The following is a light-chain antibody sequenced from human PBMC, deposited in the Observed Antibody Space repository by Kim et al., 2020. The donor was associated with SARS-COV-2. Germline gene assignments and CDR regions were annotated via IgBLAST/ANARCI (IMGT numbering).Light chain of an antibody. V-gene: IGLV2-8*01. CDR3: SSYAGSNNVV. CDR2: EAS. CDR1: SSNVGNYNF. J-gene: IGLJ3*02. Sequence: QSALTQPPSASGSPGQSVTISCTGTSSNVGNYNFVSWYQQHPGKAPKLMIYEASKRPSGVPDRFSGSKSGNTASLTVSGLQTEDVANYYCSSYAGSNNVVFGGGTQLTVL.